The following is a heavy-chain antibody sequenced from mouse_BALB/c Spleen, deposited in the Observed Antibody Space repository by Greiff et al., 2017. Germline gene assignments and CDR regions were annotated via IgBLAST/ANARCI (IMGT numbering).Heavy chain of an antibody. Sequence: VQLQESGPGLVAPSQSLSTTCTVPGFSLTSYGVHWVRQPPGKGLAWLGVIWAGGSTNYNSALMSRLSISKDNSKSQVFLKMNSLQTDDTAMYDWARGLTTVVAPFAEWGQGTLVTVSA. J-gene: IGHJ3*01. CDR1: GFSLTSYG. CDR2: IWAGGST. V-gene: IGHV2-9*02. CDR3: ARGLTTVVAPFAE. D-gene: IGHD1-1*01.